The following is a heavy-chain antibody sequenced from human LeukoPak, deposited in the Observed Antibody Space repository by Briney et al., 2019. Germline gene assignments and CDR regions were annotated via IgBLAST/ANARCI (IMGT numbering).Heavy chain of an antibody. CDR2: IRSKAYGGTT. J-gene: IGHJ4*02. V-gene: IGHV3-49*03. CDR1: GFTFGDYA. CDR3: TSSSGWYGSGDY. Sequence: GGSLRLSCTASGFTFGDYAMSWFRQAPGKGLEWVGFIRSKAYGGTTEYAASVKGRFTISRDDSKSIAYLQMNSLETEDTAVYYCTSSSGWYGSGDYWGQGTLVTVSS. D-gene: IGHD6-19*01.